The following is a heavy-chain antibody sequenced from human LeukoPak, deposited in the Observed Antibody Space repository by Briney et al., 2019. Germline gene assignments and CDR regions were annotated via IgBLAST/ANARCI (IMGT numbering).Heavy chain of an antibody. J-gene: IGHJ4*02. CDR1: GGSFSGYY. Sequence: PSETLSLTCAVYGGSFSGYYWSWIRQPPGKGLEWIGEINHSGSTNYNPSLKSRVTILVDTSKNQFSLKLSSVTAADTAVYYCARAGTRRDIAGATRAVKYRGQGTLVTVSS. CDR2: INHSGST. V-gene: IGHV4-34*01. D-gene: IGHD1-26*01. CDR3: ARAGTRRDIAGATRAVKY.